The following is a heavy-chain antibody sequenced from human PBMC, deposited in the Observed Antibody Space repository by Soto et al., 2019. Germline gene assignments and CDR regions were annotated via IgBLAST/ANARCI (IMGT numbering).Heavy chain of an antibody. V-gene: IGHV3-7*05. J-gene: IGHJ4*02. D-gene: IGHD3-3*01. Sequence: GGSLRLSCAASGFTFSSYWMSWVRQAPGKGLEWVANIKQDGSEKYYVDSVKGRFTISRDNAKNSLYLQMNSLRAEDTAVYYCARIDDFWSGYLDYWGQGTLVTVSS. CDR1: GFTFSSYW. CDR2: IKQDGSEK. CDR3: ARIDDFWSGYLDY.